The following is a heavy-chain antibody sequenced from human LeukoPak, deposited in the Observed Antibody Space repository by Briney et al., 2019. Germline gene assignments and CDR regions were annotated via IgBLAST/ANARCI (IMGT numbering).Heavy chain of an antibody. Sequence: GGSLRLSCAASGFTFSSYAMHWVRQAPGKGLEWVAVISYDGSKKYYADSVKGRFTISRDNSKNTLYLQMNSLRAEDTAVYYCARDLRGVATIIAGFPDYWGQGTLVTVSS. D-gene: IGHD5-12*01. J-gene: IGHJ4*02. CDR1: GFTFSSYA. CDR3: ARDLRGVATIIAGFPDY. CDR2: ISYDGSKK. V-gene: IGHV3-30*04.